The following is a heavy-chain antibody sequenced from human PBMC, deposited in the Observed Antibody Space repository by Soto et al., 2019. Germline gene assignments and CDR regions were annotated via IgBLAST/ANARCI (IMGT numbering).Heavy chain of an antibody. J-gene: IGHJ6*02. V-gene: IGHV4-59*01. Sequence: QVQLQESGPGLVKSSETLSLTCSVSGGSMTHYHWSWLRQSPGKGLEWLASVYFIGSTNYSPSLESRLTISMDTSKSQFSLQLSSVTAADMAVYYCARIFYDFYAMDVWGQGTTVIVSS. CDR2: VYFIGST. CDR3: ARIFYDFYAMDV. CDR1: GGSMTHYH. D-gene: IGHD3-3*01.